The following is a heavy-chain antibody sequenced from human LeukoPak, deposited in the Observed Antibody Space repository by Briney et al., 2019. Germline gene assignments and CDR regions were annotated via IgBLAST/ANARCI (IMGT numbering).Heavy chain of an antibody. J-gene: IGHJ4*02. CDR3: ARQIGFCSDGTCYFDD. D-gene: IGHD2-15*01. V-gene: IGHV3-30*03. Sequence: GGSLRLSCAASGFTFSTYGMHWVRQAPGKGLEWVAVISYDGSNKYYTDSVEGRFTISRDNSENTVYLQMNSLRAEDMAMYYCARQIGFCSDGTCYFDDWGQGTLVTVSS. CDR2: ISYDGSNK. CDR1: GFTFSTYG.